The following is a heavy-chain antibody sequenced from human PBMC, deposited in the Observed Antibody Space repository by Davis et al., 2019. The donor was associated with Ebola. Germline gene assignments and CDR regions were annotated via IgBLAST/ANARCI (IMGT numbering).Heavy chain of an antibody. J-gene: IGHJ5*02. CDR3: AKDSGWQMSP. D-gene: IGHD6-19*01. CDR2: ISSSGSPS. CDR1: GFTFSNYE. V-gene: IGHV3-48*03. Sequence: PGGSLRLSCVASGFTFSNYEMNWVRQAPGKGLEWISYISSSGSPSYYADSVKGRFIISRDNARNSVYLQMNNLRGEDTAVYYCAKDSGWQMSPWGQGTLVTVSS.